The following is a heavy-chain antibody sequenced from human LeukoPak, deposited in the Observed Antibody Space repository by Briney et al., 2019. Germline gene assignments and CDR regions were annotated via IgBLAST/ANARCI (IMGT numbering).Heavy chain of an antibody. J-gene: IGHJ6*02. CDR1: GGSFSGYY. CDR2: INHSGST. CDR3: ASHPIGVDYYYYYGMDV. V-gene: IGHV4-34*01. Sequence: SETLSLTRAVYGGSFSGYYWSWIRQPPGKGLEWIGEINHSGSTNYNPSLKSRVTISVDTSKNQFSLKLSSVTAADTAVYYCASHPIGVDYYYYYGMDVWGQGTTVTVSS. D-gene: IGHD3-10*01.